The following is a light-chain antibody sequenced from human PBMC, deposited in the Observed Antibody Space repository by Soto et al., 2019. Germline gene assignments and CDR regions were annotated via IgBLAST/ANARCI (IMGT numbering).Light chain of an antibody. CDR3: SSYSSTTLV. Sequence: ALTQPASVSGSPGQLITISCTATSSDVGGHDYVSWYQQHPGKAPKLIIYEVRNRPSGVSNRFPGSKSGNTASLTISGLQAEDEADYYCSSYSSTTLVFGTGTKVTVL. V-gene: IGLV2-14*01. CDR2: EVR. CDR1: SSDVGGHDY. J-gene: IGLJ1*01.